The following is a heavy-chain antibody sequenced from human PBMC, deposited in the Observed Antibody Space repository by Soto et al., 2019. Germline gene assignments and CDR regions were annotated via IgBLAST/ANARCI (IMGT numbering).Heavy chain of an antibody. V-gene: IGHV1-3*01. Sequence: GASVKVSCKASGYSFTSCAMQWVRQAPGQRLEWMGWINAGNGNTKYSQKFQGRVTITRDTSASTAYMELSSLRSEDTAVYYCARDSELTNYDFWSGIYYHGMDVWGQGTTVTVSS. CDR3: ARDSELTNYDFWSGIYYHGMDV. CDR2: INAGNGNT. CDR1: GYSFTSCA. J-gene: IGHJ6*02. D-gene: IGHD3-3*01.